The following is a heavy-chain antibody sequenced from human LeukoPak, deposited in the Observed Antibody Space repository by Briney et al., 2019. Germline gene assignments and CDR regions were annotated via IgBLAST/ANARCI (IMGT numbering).Heavy chain of an antibody. CDR1: GFTFSDYY. V-gene: IGHV3-11*01. J-gene: IGHJ4*02. CDR3: AKGPYYDSSGYSNNFDY. CDR2: ISSSGSTI. D-gene: IGHD3-22*01. Sequence: GGSLRLSCAASGFTFSDYYMSWIRQAPGKGLEWVSYISSSGSTIYYADSVKGRFTISRDNAKNSLYLQMNSLRAEDTAVYYCAKGPYYDSSGYSNNFDYWGQGTLVTVSS.